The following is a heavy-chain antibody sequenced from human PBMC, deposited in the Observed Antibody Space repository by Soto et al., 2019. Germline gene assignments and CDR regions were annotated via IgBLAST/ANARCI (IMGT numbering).Heavy chain of an antibody. Sequence: QVQLVQSGAEGKKPGASLKVSSKASEYTFTTYIMHWLRQAPEQGLRWRGKINPSGGSTSYAQKFQGRVTMTRDTSTSTVYMELSSLRSEDTAVYYCARDKYGGNSGGYYYYGMDVWGQGTTVTVSS. V-gene: IGHV1-46*01. D-gene: IGHD2-21*02. CDR2: INPSGGST. J-gene: IGHJ6*02. CDR1: EYTFTTYI. CDR3: ARDKYGGNSGGYYYYGMDV.